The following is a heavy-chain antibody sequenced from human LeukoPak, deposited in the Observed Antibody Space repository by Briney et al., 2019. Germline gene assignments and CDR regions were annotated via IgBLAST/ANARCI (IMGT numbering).Heavy chain of an antibody. CDR1: GGSISSGGYY. Sequence: PSETLSLTCTVSGGSISSGGYYWSWIRQPPGKGLEWIGYIYHSGSTYYNPSLKSRVTISVDRSKNQFSLKLSSVTAADTAVYFCARFKFDYYDRSGQYGVRFGYFDYWGQGTLVTVSS. V-gene: IGHV4-30-2*01. D-gene: IGHD3-22*01. CDR2: IYHSGST. CDR3: ARFKFDYYDRSGQYGVRFGYFDY. J-gene: IGHJ4*02.